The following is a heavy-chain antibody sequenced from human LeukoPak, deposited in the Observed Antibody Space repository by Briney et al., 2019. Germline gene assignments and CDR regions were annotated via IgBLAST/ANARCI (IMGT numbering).Heavy chain of an antibody. D-gene: IGHD3-16*01. J-gene: IGHJ4*02. CDR1: GFSVSGNY. CDR3: ARGLVYYDTTGSYLAERPYFDS. V-gene: IGHV3-53*01. Sequence: GGSLRLSCEASGFSVSGNYLTWVRQAPGRGLEWVSFINIHDDAFYPDSVKGRFTVSRDNSKNILYLQMNSLRAEDTAIYYCARGLVYYDTTGSYLAERPYFDSWGQGTLVTVSS. CDR2: INIHDDA.